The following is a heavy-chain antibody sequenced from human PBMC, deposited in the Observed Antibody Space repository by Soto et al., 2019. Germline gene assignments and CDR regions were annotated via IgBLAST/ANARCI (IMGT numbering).Heavy chain of an antibody. V-gene: IGHV3-23*01. CDR2: VNDNGGST. CDR3: SGSAADPRYYYGMDV. D-gene: IGHD6-13*01. Sequence: EVQLLESGGGLVQPGGSLRVSCAASGFTFSSYAMNWVRQAPGKGLEWVSAVNDNGGSTVYTDAVKGRFTISRDNSKNTLYLQMNSLRAEDTAVYAKSGSAADPRYYYGMDVWGQGTTVTVSS. CDR1: GFTFSSYA. J-gene: IGHJ6*02.